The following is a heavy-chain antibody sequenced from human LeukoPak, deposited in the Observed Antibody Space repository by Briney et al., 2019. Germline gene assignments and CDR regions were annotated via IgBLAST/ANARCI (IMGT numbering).Heavy chain of an antibody. V-gene: IGHV4-39*01. D-gene: IGHD4-17*01. CDR2: IYYSGST. CDR1: GGSISSSSYY. J-gene: IGHJ5*02. Sequence: SETLSLTCAVSGGSISSSSYYWGWIRQPPGTGLEWIGSIYYSGSTYYNPSLKSRVTISVDTSKNQFSLKLSSVTAADTAVYYCARHRSTVNIETGFDPWGQGTLVTVSS. CDR3: ARHRSTVNIETGFDP.